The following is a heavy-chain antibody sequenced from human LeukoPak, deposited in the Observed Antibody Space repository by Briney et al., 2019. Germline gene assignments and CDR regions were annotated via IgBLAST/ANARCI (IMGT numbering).Heavy chain of an antibody. V-gene: IGHV1-69*04. Sequence: GSSVKVSCKASGGTFSSYAISWVRQAPGQGLECMGRIIPILGIANYAQKFQGRVTITADKSTSTAYMELSSLRSEDTAVYYCARDSRYSSSDYWGQGTLVTVSS. CDR3: ARDSRYSSSDY. J-gene: IGHJ4*02. D-gene: IGHD6-6*01. CDR2: IIPILGIA. CDR1: GGTFSSYA.